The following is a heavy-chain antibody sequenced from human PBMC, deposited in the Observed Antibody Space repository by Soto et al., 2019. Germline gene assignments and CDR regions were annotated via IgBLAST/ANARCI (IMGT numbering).Heavy chain of an antibody. V-gene: IGHV1-2*02. D-gene: IGHD3-10*01. Sequence: ASVKGSCKASGYTFNIYYIHWVRRAPGHGLEWMGWLNPNSGDTRYSQQFQGRVTMTRDTSMNTVYMDLTGLTSGDTAVYYCAKGRGSGSHSNWWFDSWGQGTRVTVSS. CDR3: AKGRGSGSHSNWWFDS. CDR1: GYTFNIYY. J-gene: IGHJ5*01. CDR2: LNPNSGDT.